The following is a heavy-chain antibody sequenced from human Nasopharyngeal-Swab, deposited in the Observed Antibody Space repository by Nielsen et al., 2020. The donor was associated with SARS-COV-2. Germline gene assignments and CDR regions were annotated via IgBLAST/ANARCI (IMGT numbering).Heavy chain of an antibody. CDR2: IYHNGNT. CDR1: GGSISSSNW. CDR3: VRYDTKGWFDP. Sequence: SETLSLTYAVSGGSISSSNWWSWVRQSPGKGLEWIGEIYHNGNTNYKPSLKSRVTMSVDKSNNQFSLKLTSVTAADTAVYYCVRYDTKGWFDPWGQGTLVTVSS. V-gene: IGHV4-4*02. J-gene: IGHJ5*02. D-gene: IGHD3-22*01.